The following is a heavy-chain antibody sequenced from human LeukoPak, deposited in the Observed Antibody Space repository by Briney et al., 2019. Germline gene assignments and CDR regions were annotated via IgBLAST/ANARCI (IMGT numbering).Heavy chain of an antibody. CDR1: GGSFSGYY. D-gene: IGHD2-2*01. J-gene: IGHJ6*03. CDR2: INHSGST. CDR3: ARERKLAAAMRQYYYYYMDV. V-gene: IGHV4-34*01. Sequence: SETLSLTCAVYGGSFSGYYWSWIRQPPGKGLEWIGEINHSGSTNYNPSLKSRVTISVDTSKNQFSLKLSSVTAADTAVYYCARERKLAAAMRQYYYYYMDVWGKGTTVTVSS.